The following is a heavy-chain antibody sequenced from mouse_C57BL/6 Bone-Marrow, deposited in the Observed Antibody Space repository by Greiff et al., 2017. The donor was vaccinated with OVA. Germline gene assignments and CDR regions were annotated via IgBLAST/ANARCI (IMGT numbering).Heavy chain of an antibody. J-gene: IGHJ2*01. CDR1: GYTFTDHT. D-gene: IGHD3-2*02. Sequence: VQLQQSDAELVKPGASVKISCKVSGYTFTDHTIHWMKQRPEQGLEWIGYIYPRDGSTKYNEKFKGKATLTAYKSSSTTYMQLNSLTSEDAAVYFCARSGQLRLPYFDYWGQGTTLTVSS. V-gene: IGHV1-78*01. CDR3: ARSGQLRLPYFDY. CDR2: IYPRDGST.